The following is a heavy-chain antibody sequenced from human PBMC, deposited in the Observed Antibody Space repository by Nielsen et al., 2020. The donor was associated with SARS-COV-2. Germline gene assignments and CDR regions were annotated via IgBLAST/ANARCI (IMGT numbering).Heavy chain of an antibody. CDR3: IRAGTYNYGLAY. D-gene: IGHD5-18*01. V-gene: IGHV3-74*01. Sequence: GGSLRLSCAASGFTFADSWMHWVRQAPGKGLEWISRINSEGYTRDYAVSVKGRFTISRDNAGNTLSLQMRSLRAEDTAVYFCIRAGTYNYGLAYWGQGVLVKVSS. J-gene: IGHJ4*02. CDR1: GFTFADSW. CDR2: INSEGYTR.